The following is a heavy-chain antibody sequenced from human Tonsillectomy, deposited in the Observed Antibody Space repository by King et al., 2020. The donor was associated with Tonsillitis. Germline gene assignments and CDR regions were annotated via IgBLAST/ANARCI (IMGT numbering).Heavy chain of an antibody. J-gene: IGHJ3*02. V-gene: IGHV1-69*01. CDR3: ARGQGGLDAFDI. CDR1: GGIFSSYD. CDR2: IIPMFSTP. Sequence: QVQLVQSGTEVKKPGSSVKVSCKASGGIFSSYDISWVRQAPGQGLEWMGRIIPMFSTPKYAQKFQGRVTITADESTATAYLELTSLRPEDTAVYYCARGQGGLDAFDIWGQGTMVTVSS. D-gene: IGHD1-26*01.